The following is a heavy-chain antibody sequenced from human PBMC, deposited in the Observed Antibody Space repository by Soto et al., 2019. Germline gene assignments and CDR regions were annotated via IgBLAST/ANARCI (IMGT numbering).Heavy chain of an antibody. J-gene: IGHJ4*02. CDR2: IYYSGST. CDR3: ARRYGGTFDY. D-gene: IGHD2-15*01. V-gene: IGHV4-59*08. CDR1: GGSISSYY. Sequence: PSETLSLTCTVSGGSISSYYWSWIRQPPGKGLEWIGYIYYSGSTNYNPSLKSRVTISVDTSKNQFSLKLSSVTAADTAVYYCARRYGGTFDYWGQGTLVTASS.